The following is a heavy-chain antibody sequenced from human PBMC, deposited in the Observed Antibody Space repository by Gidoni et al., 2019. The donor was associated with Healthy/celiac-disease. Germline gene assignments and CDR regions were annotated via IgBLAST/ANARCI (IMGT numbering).Heavy chain of an antibody. Sequence: QVQLVQSGAEVKKPGASVKVSCKASGYTFTGYYMHWVRQAPGQGLEWMGWINPNSGGKNYAQKFQGRVTMTRDTSISTAYMELSRLRSDDTAVYYCATGFGELSYYYYYGMDVWGQGTTVTVSS. CDR2: INPNSGGK. CDR1: GYTFTGYY. V-gene: IGHV1-2*02. J-gene: IGHJ6*02. CDR3: ATGFGELSYYYYYGMDV. D-gene: IGHD3-10*01.